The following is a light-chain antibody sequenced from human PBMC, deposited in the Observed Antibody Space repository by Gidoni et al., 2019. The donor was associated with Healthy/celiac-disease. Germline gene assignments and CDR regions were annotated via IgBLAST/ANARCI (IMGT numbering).Light chain of an antibody. CDR1: QDISNY. V-gene: IGKV1-33*01. J-gene: IGKJ2*01. CDR3: QQYDNLPLYT. Sequence: DIQMTQSTSSLSASVGDRVTITCQASQDISNYLNWYQHKPGKAPKLLIYDASNLETGVPSRFSGSGSGTDFTFTISSLQPEDIATYYCQQYDNLPLYTFGQGTKLEIK. CDR2: DAS.